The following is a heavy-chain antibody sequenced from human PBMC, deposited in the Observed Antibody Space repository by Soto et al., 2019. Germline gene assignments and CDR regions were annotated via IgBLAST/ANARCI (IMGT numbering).Heavy chain of an antibody. V-gene: IGHV3-48*02. CDR2: ISSSNRTI. CDR1: GFTFRSYS. J-gene: IGHJ6*02. CDR3: AREGWPLLQTGMDV. Sequence: EVQLVESGGGLKQPGGSLRLSCAASGFTFRSYSMNWVRQAPGKGLEWVSYISSSNRTINYADSVKGRFIISRDNAKNSLYLQMRSLRYEDTAVYYCAREGWPLLQTGMDVWGQGTTVTVSS. D-gene: IGHD2-15*01.